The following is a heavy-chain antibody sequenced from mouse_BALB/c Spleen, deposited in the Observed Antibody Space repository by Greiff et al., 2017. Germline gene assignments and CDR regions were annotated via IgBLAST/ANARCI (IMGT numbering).Heavy chain of an antibody. CDR2: IYPGDGDT. J-gene: IGHJ2*01. CDR1: GYTFTSYW. CDR3: ARELGDY. D-gene: IGHD4-1*01. Sequence: VQLQQSGAELARPGASVKLSCKASGYTFTSYWMQWVKQRPGQGLEWIGAIYPGDGDTRYTQKFKGKATLTADKSSSTAYMQLSSLASEDSAVYYCARELGDYWGQGTTLTVSS. V-gene: IGHV1-87*01.